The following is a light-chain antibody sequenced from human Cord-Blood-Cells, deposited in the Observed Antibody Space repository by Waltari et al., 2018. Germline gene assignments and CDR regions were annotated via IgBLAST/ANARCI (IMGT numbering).Light chain of an antibody. CDR2: DVS. Sequence: QSALTQPASVSGSPGPSITISCTGTSRDVGGYNYVSWYQQHPGKAPKPMIYDVSNRPSGVSNRFSGSKSGNTASLTISGLQAEDEADYYCSSYTSSSTLYVFGTGTKVTVL. CDR1: SRDVGGYNY. CDR3: SSYTSSSTLYV. V-gene: IGLV2-14*01. J-gene: IGLJ1*01.